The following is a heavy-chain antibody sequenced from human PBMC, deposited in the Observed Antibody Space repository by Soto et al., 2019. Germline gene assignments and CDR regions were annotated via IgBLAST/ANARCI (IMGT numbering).Heavy chain of an antibody. Sequence: SETLSLTCTVSGGSISSSSYYWGWIRQPPGKGLEWIGSIYYSGSTYYNPSLKSRVTISVDTSKNQFSLKLSSVTAADTAVHYCARRFYNRFDPWGQGTLVTVSS. D-gene: IGHD3-3*01. CDR3: ARRFYNRFDP. V-gene: IGHV4-39*01. CDR2: IYYSGST. J-gene: IGHJ5*02. CDR1: GGSISSSSYY.